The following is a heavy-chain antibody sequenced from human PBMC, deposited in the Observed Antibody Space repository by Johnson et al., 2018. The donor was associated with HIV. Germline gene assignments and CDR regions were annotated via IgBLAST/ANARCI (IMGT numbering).Heavy chain of an antibody. CDR3: ASGVTPRAPLRI. CDR1: EFTFSRFA. V-gene: IGHV3-23*04. Sequence: VQLVESGGGVVRPGRSLRLSCAACEFTFSRFAMHWVRQAPGKGLEWVSTISGSGGSTYYADSVKGRFTISRDNSKNTLYLQMNSLRVEDTGVYYCASGVTPRAPLRIWGQGTMVTVSS. CDR2: ISGSGGST. J-gene: IGHJ3*02. D-gene: IGHD2-21*02.